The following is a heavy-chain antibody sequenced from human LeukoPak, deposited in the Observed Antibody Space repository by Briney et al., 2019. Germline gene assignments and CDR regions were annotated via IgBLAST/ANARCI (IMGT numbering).Heavy chain of an antibody. D-gene: IGHD2-2*01. J-gene: IGHJ6*03. CDR3: ARELEDIVVVPAAPDLYYYYYYMDV. V-gene: IGHV1-18*01. CDR1: GYTFTSYG. CDR2: ISAYNGNT. Sequence: ASVKVSCKASGYTFTSYGISWARQAPGQGLEWMGWISAYNGNTNYAQKLQGRVTMTTDTSTSTAYMELRSLRSDDTAVYYCARELEDIVVVPAAPDLYYYYYYMDVWGKGTTVTVSS.